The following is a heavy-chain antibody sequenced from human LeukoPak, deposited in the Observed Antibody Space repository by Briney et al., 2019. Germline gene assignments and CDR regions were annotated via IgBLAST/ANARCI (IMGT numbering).Heavy chain of an antibody. V-gene: IGHV4-34*01. CDR1: GGSFSGYY. CDR3: ARGLGSSSWYLHYYYYYYMDV. CDR2: INHSGST. J-gene: IGHJ6*03. D-gene: IGHD6-13*01. Sequence: SGTLSLTCAVYGGSFSGYYWSWIRQPPGKGLEWIGEINHSGSTNYNPSLKSRVTISVDTSKNQFSLKLSSVTAADTAVYYCARGLGSSSWYLHYYYYYYMDVWGKGTTVTVSS.